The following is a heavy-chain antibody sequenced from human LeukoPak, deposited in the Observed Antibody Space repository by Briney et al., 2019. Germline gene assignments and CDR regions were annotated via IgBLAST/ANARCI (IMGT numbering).Heavy chain of an antibody. Sequence: SETLSLTCTVSGGSLNSYYWSWIRQPPGKGLEWIGYIYYSGSTNYNPSLKSRVTISVDTSMNQFSLLLTSATAADTAVYYCARDSLLRGSGWDYWYFDLWGRGTLVTVSS. CDR2: IYYSGST. D-gene: IGHD6-25*01. J-gene: IGHJ2*01. CDR3: ARDSLLRGSGWDYWYFDL. V-gene: IGHV4-59*01. CDR1: GGSLNSYY.